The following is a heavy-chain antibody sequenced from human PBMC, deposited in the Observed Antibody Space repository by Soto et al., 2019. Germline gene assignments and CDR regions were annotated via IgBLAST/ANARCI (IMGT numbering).Heavy chain of an antibody. V-gene: IGHV4-59*08. CDR1: GSSIISYY. J-gene: IGHJ6*02. Sequence: SETLSLTCTVTGSSIISYYWSWIPQSPREGLEWIGYIYYSGSTNYNPSLKSRVTISVDTSKNQFSLKLGSVTAADTAVYYCARLLYYYDSSGYYLSYYYYGMDVWAKGPRSP. CDR2: IYYSGST. D-gene: IGHD3-22*01. CDR3: ARLLYYYDSSGYYLSYYYYGMDV.